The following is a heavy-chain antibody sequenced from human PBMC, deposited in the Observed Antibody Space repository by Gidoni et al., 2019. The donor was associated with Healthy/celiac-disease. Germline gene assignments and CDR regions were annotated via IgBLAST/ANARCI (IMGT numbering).Heavy chain of an antibody. J-gene: IGHJ6*02. Sequence: QLQLQESGPGLVKPSETLSLTCTVSGGSISSSSYYWGWIRQPPGKGLEWIGSIYYSGSTYYNPSLKSRVTISVDTSKNQFSLKLSSVTAADTAVYYCARAASGVADYYYYYGMDVWGQGTTVTVSS. CDR3: ARAASGVADYYYYYGMDV. CDR1: GGSISSSSYY. V-gene: IGHV4-39*01. CDR2: IYYSGST. D-gene: IGHD2-15*01.